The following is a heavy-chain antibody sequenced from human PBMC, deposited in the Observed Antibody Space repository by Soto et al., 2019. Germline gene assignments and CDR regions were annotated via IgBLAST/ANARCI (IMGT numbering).Heavy chain of an antibody. Sequence: QVQLVESGGGVVQPGMSLRLSCVASGFSFSTYGMHWVRQAPGKGLEWVAMIWNDGSNKYYANSVRDRFTISRDNSMNTLYLQMNSLRDEDSAVYYCATELNDMKAFDIWGRGTILTVSS. CDR2: IWNDGSNK. V-gene: IGHV3-33*01. D-gene: IGHD1-1*01. CDR3: ATELNDMKAFDI. CDR1: GFSFSTYG. J-gene: IGHJ3*02.